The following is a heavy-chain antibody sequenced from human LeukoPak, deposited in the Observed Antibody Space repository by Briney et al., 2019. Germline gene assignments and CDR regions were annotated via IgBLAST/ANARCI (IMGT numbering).Heavy chain of an antibody. D-gene: IGHD6-19*01. CDR2: IYYSGST. V-gene: IGHV4-59*01. J-gene: IGHJ5*02. CDR3: ASSGWSRGGWFDP. CDR1: GGSISSYY. Sequence: SETLSLTCTVSGGSISSYYWSWIRQPPGKGLEWIGYIYYSGSTNYNPSLKSRVTISVDTSKNQFSLKLSSVTAADTAVYYCASSGWSRGGWFDPWGQGTLVTVSS.